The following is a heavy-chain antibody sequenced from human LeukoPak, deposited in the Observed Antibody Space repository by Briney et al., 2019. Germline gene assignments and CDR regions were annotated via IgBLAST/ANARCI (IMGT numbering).Heavy chain of an antibody. Sequence: GGSLRLSCAGSGITLSSYTINWVRQAPGKGLEWVSSIGNSGYIHYADSVRGRFTISRNNAKNSPFLQMKSLRAEDTAVYYCAPSVKLEYFFDYWGQGTLVTVSS. CDR3: APSVKLEYFFDY. CDR2: IGNSGYI. V-gene: IGHV3-21*01. D-gene: IGHD1-7*01. CDR1: GITLSSYT. J-gene: IGHJ4*02.